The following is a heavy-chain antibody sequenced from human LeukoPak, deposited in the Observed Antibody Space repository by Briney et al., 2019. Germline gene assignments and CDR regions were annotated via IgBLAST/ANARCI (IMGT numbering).Heavy chain of an antibody. J-gene: IGHJ4*02. Sequence: GGSLRLSCTTSGFSFGDYAMSWVRQAPGQGLEWVGVIRSRTYGGATAYAASVEGRFTISRDDSKSIAYLQMKSLKTEDTAVYYCTREAYCGADCSFYFDYWGQGALVTVSS. CDR3: TREAYCGADCSFYFDY. D-gene: IGHD2-21*02. CDR2: IRSRTYGGAT. CDR1: GFSFGDYA. V-gene: IGHV3-49*04.